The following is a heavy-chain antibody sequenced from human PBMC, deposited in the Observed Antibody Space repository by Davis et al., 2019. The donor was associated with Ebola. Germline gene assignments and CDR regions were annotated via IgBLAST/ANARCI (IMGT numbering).Heavy chain of an antibody. Sequence: AASVKVSCKASGGTFSSYAISWVRQAPGQGLEWMGGIIPIFGTANYAQKFQGRVTITADESTSTAYMELSSLRSEDTAVYYCASTTGYYGMDVWGQGTTVTVSS. CDR2: IIPIFGTA. V-gene: IGHV1-69*13. J-gene: IGHJ6*02. D-gene: IGHD4-17*01. CDR3: ASTTGYYGMDV. CDR1: GGTFSSYA.